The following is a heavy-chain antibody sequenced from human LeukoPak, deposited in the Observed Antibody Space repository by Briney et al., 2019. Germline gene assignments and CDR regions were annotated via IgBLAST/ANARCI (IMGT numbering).Heavy chain of an antibody. V-gene: IGHV1-46*01. CDR3: ARIRDDYNDAYDI. Sequence: GASVKVSCKASGYTLTSYYIHLVRQAPGQGFEWMAIINPSDGSTTNSQKFQGRVTMTRDTSTSTVYMELSGLRSEDTALYYCARIRDDYNDAYDIWGQGTMVTVYS. J-gene: IGHJ3*02. CDR2: INPSDGST. D-gene: IGHD5-24*01. CDR1: GYTLTSYY.